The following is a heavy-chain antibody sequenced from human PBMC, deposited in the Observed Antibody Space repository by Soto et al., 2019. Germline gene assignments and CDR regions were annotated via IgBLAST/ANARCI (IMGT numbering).Heavy chain of an antibody. CDR3: ARDPRVVAVAGLSLDY. CDR1: GFTFSTYA. Sequence: QVQLVESGGGVVQPGRSLRLSCAASGFTFSTYAMHWVRQAPGKGLEWVAIVSYDGSFKYYADSVKGRFTISRDNSKKXLYLQMNSLRSEDTAVYYCARDPRVVAVAGLSLDYWGQGTLVTVSS. CDR2: VSYDGSFK. D-gene: IGHD6-19*01. J-gene: IGHJ4*02. V-gene: IGHV3-30-3*01.